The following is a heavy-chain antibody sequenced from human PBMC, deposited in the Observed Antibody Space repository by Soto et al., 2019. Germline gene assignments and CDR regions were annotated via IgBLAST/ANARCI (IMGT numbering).Heavy chain of an antibody. CDR1: GGSFSGYY. CDR2: INHSGST. J-gene: IGHJ6*03. CDR3: ARGGGYCSGGSCHLHYYYYMDV. D-gene: IGHD2-15*01. Sequence: SETLSLTCAVYGGSFSGYYWSWIRQPPGKGLEWIGEINHSGSTNYNPSLKSRVTISVDTSKNQFSLKLSSVTAADTAVYYCARGGGYCSGGSCHLHYYYYMDVWGKGTTVTVSS. V-gene: IGHV4-34*01.